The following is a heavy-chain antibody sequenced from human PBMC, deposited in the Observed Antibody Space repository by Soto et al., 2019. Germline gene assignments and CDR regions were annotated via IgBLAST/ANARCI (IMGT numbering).Heavy chain of an antibody. J-gene: IGHJ4*02. Sequence: QVHLVQSGAEVRKPGASVKVSCQASGYSFTGNSMHWVRQAPGQGLEWMGWINPNNGGINYAQKFPCRVTMTRDTSISTAYMDLSRLRSEDTAVYYCVMQRGWVVYWGQGTLVTVSS. V-gene: IGHV1-2*02. D-gene: IGHD6-19*01. CDR3: VMQRGWVVY. CDR2: INPNNGGI. CDR1: GYSFTGNS.